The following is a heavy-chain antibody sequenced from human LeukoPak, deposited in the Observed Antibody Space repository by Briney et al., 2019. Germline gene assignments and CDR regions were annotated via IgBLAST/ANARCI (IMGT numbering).Heavy chain of an antibody. D-gene: IGHD3-10*01. CDR1: GGSISSSNW. CDR3: ARGGVSMVRGAQTYDY. Sequence: SGTLSLTCAVSGGSISSSNWWSWVRQPPGKGLEWIGEIYHSGSTNYNPSLKSRVTISVDKSKNQFSLKLSSVTAADTAVYYCARGGVSMVRGAQTYDYWGQGTLVTVSS. J-gene: IGHJ4*02. V-gene: IGHV4-4*02. CDR2: IYHSGST.